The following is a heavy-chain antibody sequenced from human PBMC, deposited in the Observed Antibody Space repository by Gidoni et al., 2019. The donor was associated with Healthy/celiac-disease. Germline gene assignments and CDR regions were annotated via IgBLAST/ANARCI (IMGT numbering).Heavy chain of an antibody. CDR3: AHRRGGSSSWSYYFDY. J-gene: IGHJ4*02. CDR2: IYWDDDK. CDR1: GFSLSTSGVG. D-gene: IGHD6-13*01. V-gene: IGHV2-5*02. Sequence: QITLKESGPTLVKPTQTLTLTCTFSGFSLSTSGVGVGWIRQPPGKALEWLALIYWDDDKRYSPSLKSRLTITKDTSKNQVVLTMTNMDPVDTATYYCAHRRGGSSSWSYYFDYWGQGTLVTVSS.